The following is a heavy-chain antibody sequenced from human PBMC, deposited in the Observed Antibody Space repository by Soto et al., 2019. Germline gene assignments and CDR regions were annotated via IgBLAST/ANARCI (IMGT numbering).Heavy chain of an antibody. V-gene: IGHV3-23*01. CDR3: AKCLTPFGYDYYGMDV. Sequence: GGSLRLSCAASGFTFSSYAMSWVRQAPGKGLEWVSAISGSGGSTYYADSVKGRFTISRDNSKYTLYLQMNSLRAEDTAVYYFAKCLTPFGYDYYGMDVWGQGTTVTVSS. J-gene: IGHJ6*02. CDR1: GFTFSSYA. D-gene: IGHD3-16*01. CDR2: ISGSGGST.